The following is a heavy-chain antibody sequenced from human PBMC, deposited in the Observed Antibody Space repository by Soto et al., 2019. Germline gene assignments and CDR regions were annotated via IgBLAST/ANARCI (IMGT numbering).Heavy chain of an antibody. CDR2: IWYDGSNK. V-gene: IGHV3-33*01. D-gene: IGHD3-10*01. Sequence: QMQLVESGGGVVQSGRSLRLSCAASGFIFSNYGMHWVRQAPGKGLEWVAIIWYDGSNKYYADSVKGRFTISRDNSKNTVYLQMNSLRAEDTAIYFCAAGEPLNYRGQGTLVTVSS. CDR1: GFIFSNYG. J-gene: IGHJ4*02. CDR3: AAGEPLNY.